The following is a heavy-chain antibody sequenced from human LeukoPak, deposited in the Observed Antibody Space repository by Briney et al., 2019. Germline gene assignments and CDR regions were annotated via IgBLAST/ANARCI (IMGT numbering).Heavy chain of an antibody. CDR3: ARYNWNDGYYYGMDV. CDR1: GFTISSNY. V-gene: IGHV3-53*04. CDR2: IYNGGRT. J-gene: IGHJ6*02. D-gene: IGHD1-1*01. Sequence: AGSLRLSCAASGFTISSNYMSWVRQAPGKGLEWVSVIYNGGRTYYADSVKGRFTISRHNSKNALYLQMNSPRAEDTAVYYCARYNWNDGYYYGMDVWGQGTTVTVSS.